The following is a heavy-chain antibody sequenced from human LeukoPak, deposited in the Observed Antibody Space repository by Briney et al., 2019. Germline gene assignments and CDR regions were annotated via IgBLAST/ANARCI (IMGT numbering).Heavy chain of an antibody. CDR1: GGSISNTYYY. V-gene: IGHV4-39*07. Sequence: SETLSLTCTVSGGSISNTYYYWSWIRQPPGKGLEWIGEINHSGSTNYNPSLKSRVTISVDTSKNQFSLKLSSVTAADTAVYYCARVVVPAPPRYYYYYMDVWGKGTTVTVSS. J-gene: IGHJ6*03. CDR3: ARVVVPAPPRYYYYYMDV. D-gene: IGHD2-2*01. CDR2: INHSGST.